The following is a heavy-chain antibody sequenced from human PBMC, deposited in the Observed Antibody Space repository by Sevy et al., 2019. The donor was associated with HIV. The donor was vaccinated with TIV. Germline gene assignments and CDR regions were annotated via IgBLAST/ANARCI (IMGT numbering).Heavy chain of an antibody. J-gene: IGHJ6*02. V-gene: IGHV3-33*01. D-gene: IGHD3-3*01. CDR2: IRYDGSNK. CDR1: GFTRSSYG. CDR3: ASDSFGITFSAEWGGGMDV. Sequence: GGSLRLSCAASGFTRSSYGMHWVRQAPGKGLEWVAVIRYDGSNKYYADSVKGRFTICRDNSKNTPYLQMNSLRAEDTGVYYCASDSFGITFSAEWGGGMDVWGQGTTVTVSS.